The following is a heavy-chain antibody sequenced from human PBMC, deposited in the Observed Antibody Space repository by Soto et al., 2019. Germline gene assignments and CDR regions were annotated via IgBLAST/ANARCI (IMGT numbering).Heavy chain of an antibody. CDR1: GYSFTSYW. CDR3: ARHILATPWFGELLGWGKSNNWFDP. Sequence: PGESLKISCKGSGYSFTSYWIGWVRQMPGKGLEWMGIIYPGDSDTRYSPSFQGQVTISADKSISTAYLQWSSLKASDTAMYYCARHILATPWFGELLGWGKSNNWFDPWGQGTLVTVSS. D-gene: IGHD3-10*01. V-gene: IGHV5-51*01. CDR2: IYPGDSDT. J-gene: IGHJ5*02.